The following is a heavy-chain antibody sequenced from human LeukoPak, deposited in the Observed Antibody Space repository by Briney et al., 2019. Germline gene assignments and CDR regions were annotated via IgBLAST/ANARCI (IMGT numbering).Heavy chain of an antibody. Sequence: ASVKVSCKASGGTFSSYAISWVRQAPGQGLEWMGIINPSGGSTSYAQKFQGRVTMTRDTSTSTVYMELSSLRSEDTAVYYCASGKAGGIAVAGTGYWGQGTLVTVSS. CDR1: GGTFSSYA. CDR2: INPSGGST. D-gene: IGHD6-19*01. V-gene: IGHV1-46*01. CDR3: ASGKAGGIAVAGTGY. J-gene: IGHJ4*02.